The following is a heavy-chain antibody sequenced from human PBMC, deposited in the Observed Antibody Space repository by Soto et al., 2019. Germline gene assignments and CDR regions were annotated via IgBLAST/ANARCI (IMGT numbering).Heavy chain of an antibody. D-gene: IGHD3-3*01. J-gene: IGHJ3*02. CDR1: GFTFSSYW. Sequence: GGSLRLSCAASGFTFSSYWMSWVRQAPGKGLEWVANIKQDGSEKYYVDSVKGRFTISRDNAKNSLYLQMNSLRAEDTAVYYCARVLYYDFWSGYYLVEGTDAFDIWGQGTMVTVSS. CDR3: ARVLYYDFWSGYYLVEGTDAFDI. V-gene: IGHV3-7*01. CDR2: IKQDGSEK.